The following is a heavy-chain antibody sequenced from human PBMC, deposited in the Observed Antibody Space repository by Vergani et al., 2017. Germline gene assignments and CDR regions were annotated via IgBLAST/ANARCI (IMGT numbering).Heavy chain of an antibody. V-gene: IGHV3-30*18. CDR2: ISYDGSNK. J-gene: IGHJ4*02. CDR3: AKDPVDYGDYSGLVDY. CDR1: GFTFSSYG. Sequence: QVQLVESGGGVVQPGRSLRLSCAASGFTFSSYGMHWVRQAPGKGLEWVAVISYDGSNKYYADSVKGRFTISRDNSKNTLYLQMNSLRAEETAVYYCAKDPVDYGDYSGLVDYWGQGTLVTVSS. D-gene: IGHD4-17*01.